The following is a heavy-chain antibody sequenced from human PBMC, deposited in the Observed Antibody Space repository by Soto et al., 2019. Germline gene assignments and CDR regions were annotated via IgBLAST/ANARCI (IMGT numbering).Heavy chain of an antibody. Sequence: GGSLRLSCAASGFMFSSCAMSWVRQAPGKGLEWVSGIGGSGGSTYYADSVKGRFTISRDNSKNTLYLQMNSLRAEDTAVYYCAKDITHFDSSGYYSFSYYFAMDVWGQGATVTVSS. CDR1: GFMFSSCA. V-gene: IGHV3-23*01. CDR2: IGGSGGST. J-gene: IGHJ6*02. D-gene: IGHD3-22*01. CDR3: AKDITHFDSSGYYSFSYYFAMDV.